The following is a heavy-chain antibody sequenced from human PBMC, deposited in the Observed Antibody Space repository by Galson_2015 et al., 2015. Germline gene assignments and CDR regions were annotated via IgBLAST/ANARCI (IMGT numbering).Heavy chain of an antibody. Sequence: SVKVSCKASGGTFSRYTISWVRQAPGQGLEWMGGITPILGTANYAQKFQGRVTISRDTSINTAYMELSSLRSEDTAVYYCARGIGSYYMDVWGKGTTVIVSS. J-gene: IGHJ6*03. D-gene: IGHD3-10*01. CDR2: ITPILGTA. V-gene: IGHV1-69*05. CDR3: ARGIGSYYMDV. CDR1: GGTFSRYT.